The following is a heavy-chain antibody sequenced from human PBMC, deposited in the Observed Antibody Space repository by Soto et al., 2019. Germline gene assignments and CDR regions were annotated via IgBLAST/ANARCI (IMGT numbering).Heavy chain of an antibody. CDR3: ATVHPITMVRAASYYFDY. Sequence: PSETLSLTCAVYGGSFSGYYWSWIRQPPGKGLEWIGEINHSGSTNYNPSLKSRVTISVDTSKNQFSLKLSSVTAADTAVYYCATVHPITMVRAASYYFDYWGQGTLVTVSS. CDR1: GGSFSGYY. J-gene: IGHJ4*02. V-gene: IGHV4-34*01. D-gene: IGHD3-10*01. CDR2: INHSGST.